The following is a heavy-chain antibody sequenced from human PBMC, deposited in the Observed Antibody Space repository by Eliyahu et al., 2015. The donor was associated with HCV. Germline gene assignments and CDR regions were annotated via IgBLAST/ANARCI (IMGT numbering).Heavy chain of an antibody. J-gene: IGHJ3*01. Sequence: PPGGGLEWIGYIFSGGTTSFNPSLKSRITLSLDTSKNQFSLKLNSVTAADTAVYYCARFSIFGPVVPAHDAFDVWGRGTMVTVSS. CDR2: IFSGGTT. V-gene: IGHV4-59*01. CDR3: ARFSIFGPVVPAHDAFDV. D-gene: IGHD3-3*01.